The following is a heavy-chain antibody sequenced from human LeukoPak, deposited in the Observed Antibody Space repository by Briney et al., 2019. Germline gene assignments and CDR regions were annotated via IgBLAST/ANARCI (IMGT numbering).Heavy chain of an antibody. Sequence: GGSLRLSCAASGFTFSSYAMSRVRQAPGKGLEWVSAISGSGGSTYYADSVKGRFTISRDNSKNTLYLQMNSLRAEDTAVYYCAKDYSSGWYKGAYFDYWGQGTLVTVSS. CDR2: ISGSGGST. CDR3: AKDYSSGWYKGAYFDY. D-gene: IGHD6-19*01. J-gene: IGHJ4*02. V-gene: IGHV3-23*01. CDR1: GFTFSSYA.